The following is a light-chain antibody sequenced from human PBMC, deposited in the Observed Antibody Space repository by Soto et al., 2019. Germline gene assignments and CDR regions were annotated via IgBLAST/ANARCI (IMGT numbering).Light chain of an antibody. Sequence: EILMPQSQATLSFSPGERATLSCRASQRISSNVAWYQLKPGQAPRLLIYETYRRATGIPDRFSGSGSGIDFTLTISRLEPEDVAVYLCQQYGGSARTFGLGTKVEIK. CDR1: QRISSN. CDR3: QQYGGSART. V-gene: IGKV3-20*01. J-gene: IGKJ1*01. CDR2: ETY.